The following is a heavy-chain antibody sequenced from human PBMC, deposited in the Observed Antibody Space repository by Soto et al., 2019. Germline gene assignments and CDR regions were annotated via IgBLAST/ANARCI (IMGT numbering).Heavy chain of an antibody. CDR3: ARDRLAGSYYETFDE. D-gene: IGHD3-10*01. CDR1: GYTFTSYG. V-gene: IGHV1-18*04. CDR2: ISAYNGNT. J-gene: IGHJ4*02. Sequence: ASVQVSCKASGYTFTSYGISWVRQAPGQGLEWMGWISAYNGNTNYAQKLQGRVTMTTDTSTSTAYMELRSLRSDDTAVYYCARDRLAGSYYETFDESGQGTLVTVSA.